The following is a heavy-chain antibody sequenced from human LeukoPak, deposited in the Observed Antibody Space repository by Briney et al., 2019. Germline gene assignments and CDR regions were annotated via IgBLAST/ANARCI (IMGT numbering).Heavy chain of an antibody. CDR1: GFTLSRYS. D-gene: IGHD6-13*01. V-gene: IGHV3-7*01. Sequence: GGSLRLSCAASGFTLSRYSMTWVRQAPGKGLQWVANINHDGSEEYYVDFVKGRFTISRDNAQNSLYLEMNSLRAEDTALYYCARQPAWYHDWLDLWGQGTLVTVSS. J-gene: IGHJ5*02. CDR3: ARQPAWYHDWLDL. CDR2: INHDGSEE.